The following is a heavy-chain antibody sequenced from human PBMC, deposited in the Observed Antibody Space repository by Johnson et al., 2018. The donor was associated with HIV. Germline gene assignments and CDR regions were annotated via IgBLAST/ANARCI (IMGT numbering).Heavy chain of an antibody. CDR2: IYSGGST. J-gene: IGHJ3*02. CDR3: ATGSLVVVGVDGLLQLHDAFDI. CDR1: GFTVSSNY. V-gene: IGHV3-66*01. Sequence: VQVVESGGGLVQPGGSLRLSCAASGFTVSSNYMSWVRQAPGKGLEWVSVIYSGGSTYYADSVKGRFTISRDNSKNTLYVQMSGLRSEDTAIYYCATGSLVVVGVDGLLQLHDAFDIWGRGTKVTVSS. D-gene: IGHD2-15*01.